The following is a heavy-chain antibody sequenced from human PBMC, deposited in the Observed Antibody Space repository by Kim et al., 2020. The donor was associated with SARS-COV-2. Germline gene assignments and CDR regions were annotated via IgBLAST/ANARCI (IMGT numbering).Heavy chain of an antibody. D-gene: IGHD3-22*01. V-gene: IGHV1-18*01. Sequence: KLQGRVTRTTDTSTSTAYMELRSLRSDDTAVYYCAREGPDSSGYYHPFDYWGQGTLVTVSS. CDR3: AREGPDSSGYYHPFDY. J-gene: IGHJ4*02.